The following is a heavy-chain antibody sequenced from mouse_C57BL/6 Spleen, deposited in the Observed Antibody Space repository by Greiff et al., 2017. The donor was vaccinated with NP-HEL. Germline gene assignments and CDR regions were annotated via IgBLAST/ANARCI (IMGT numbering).Heavy chain of an antibody. CDR2: INYDGSST. D-gene: IGHD1-1*01. Sequence: EVKVVESEGGLVQPGSSMKLSCTASGFTFSDYYMAWVRQVPEKGLEWVANINYDGSSTYYLDSLKSRFIISRDNAKNILYLQMSSLKSEDTATYYCARGRIYYYGSSTYYFDYWGQGTTLTVSS. V-gene: IGHV5-16*01. CDR3: ARGRIYYYGSSTYYFDY. J-gene: IGHJ2*01. CDR1: GFTFSDYY.